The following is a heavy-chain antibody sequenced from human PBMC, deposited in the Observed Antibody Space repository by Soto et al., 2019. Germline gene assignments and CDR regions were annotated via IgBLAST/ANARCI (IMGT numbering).Heavy chain of an antibody. CDR3: AKAGGAMVRDQNWFDP. CDR1: GFTFSSYA. V-gene: IGHV3-23*01. Sequence: GGSLRLSCATSGFTFSSYAMSWVRQAPGKGLEWVSAISGSGGSTYYADTEKDRFTIARDNSKNTLYLQMNSLRADDRAVYYRAKAGGAMVRDQNWFDPWGQVTLVTVSS. D-gene: IGHD3-10*01. CDR2: ISGSGGST. J-gene: IGHJ5*02.